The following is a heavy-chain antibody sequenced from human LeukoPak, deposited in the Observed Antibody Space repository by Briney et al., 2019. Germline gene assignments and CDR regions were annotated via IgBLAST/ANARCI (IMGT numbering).Heavy chain of an antibody. CDR1: GYTFTSYY. CDR3: ARDSQMSADY. D-gene: IGHD5/OR15-5a*01. J-gene: IGHJ4*02. Sequence: ASVKVSCKASGYTFTSYYMHWVRQAPGQGLEWMGIINPSGGSTSYAQEFQDRVTMTRDTSITTAYMELTRLRSDDTAVYYCARDSQMSADYWGQGTLVTVSS. V-gene: IGHV1-46*01. CDR2: INPSGGST.